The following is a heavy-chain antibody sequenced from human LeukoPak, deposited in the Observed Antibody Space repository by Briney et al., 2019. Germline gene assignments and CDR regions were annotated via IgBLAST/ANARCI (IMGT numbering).Heavy chain of an antibody. V-gene: IGHV1-2*02. CDR3: ARDHNWGPDY. Sequence: ASVKVSCKALGYTFTDHYFHWLRQAPGQGLEWMGWIHPGRGDTNYAQKFQGRVSLTRDTSISTAYMELSRLTSDDAAVYYCARDHNWGPDYWGQGTLVSVSS. CDR1: GYTFTDHY. J-gene: IGHJ4*02. CDR2: IHPGRGDT. D-gene: IGHD7-27*01.